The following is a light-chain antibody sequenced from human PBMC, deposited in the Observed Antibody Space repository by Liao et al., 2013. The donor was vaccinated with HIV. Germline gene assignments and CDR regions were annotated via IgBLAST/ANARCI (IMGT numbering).Light chain of an antibody. CDR2: YDI. CDR1: NIGRKS. J-gene: IGLJ1*01. V-gene: IGLV3-21*04. Sequence: SYELTQPPSVSVAPGKTARITCGGNNIGRKSVHWYQQKPGQAPVLVIYYDIDRPSGIPERFSGSKSDNTATLTISRVEAGDEADYYCQVWDSSSDHYFFGTGTKVTVL. CDR3: QVWDSSSDHYF.